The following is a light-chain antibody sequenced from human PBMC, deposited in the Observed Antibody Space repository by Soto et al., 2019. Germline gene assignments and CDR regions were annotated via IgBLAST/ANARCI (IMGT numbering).Light chain of an antibody. CDR1: QTISSW. J-gene: IGKJ1*01. V-gene: IGKV1-5*03. Sequence: DIQMXQSPSTVSGSXGDRVTSTCRASQTISSWLAWYQQKPGKAPKLLIYKASTLKSGVPSRFSGSGSGTEFTLTISSLQPDDFATYYCQHYNSYSEAFGQGTKVDI. CDR2: KAS. CDR3: QHYNSYSEA.